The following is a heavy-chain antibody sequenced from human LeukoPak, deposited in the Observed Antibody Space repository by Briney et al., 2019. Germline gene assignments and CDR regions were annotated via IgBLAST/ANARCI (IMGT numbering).Heavy chain of an antibody. V-gene: IGHV1-2*06. J-gene: IGHJ4*02. CDR1: GYTFTGYY. CDR2: INPDSGGT. D-gene: IGHD1-26*01. CDR3: ARVRSGSFFDY. Sequence: ASVKVSCKASGYTFTGYYMHWVRQAPGQGLEWMGRINPDSGGTNYAQKFQGRVTMTRDTSISTAYMELSRLRSDDTAVYYCARVRSGSFFDYWGQGTLVTVSS.